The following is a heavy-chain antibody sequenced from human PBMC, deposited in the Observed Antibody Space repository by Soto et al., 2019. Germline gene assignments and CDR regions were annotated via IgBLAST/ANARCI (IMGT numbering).Heavy chain of an antibody. V-gene: IGHV4-30-4*01. CDR3: ARNDYDYVWESPGGDAFDI. J-gene: IGHJ3*02. CDR1: GGSISSGDYY. Sequence: SESLSLICTVSGGSISSGDYYWNWIRQPPGKGLEWIGFMYNRGSTYYNPSLKSRVTISVDTSKNQFSLKLTSVTAADTAVYYCARNDYDYVWESPGGDAFDIWGQGTLVTVSS. D-gene: IGHD3-16*01. CDR2: MYNRGST.